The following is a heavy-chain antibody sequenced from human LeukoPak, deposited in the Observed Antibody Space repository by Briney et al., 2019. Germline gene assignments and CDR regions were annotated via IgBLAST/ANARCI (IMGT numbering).Heavy chain of an antibody. D-gene: IGHD2-2*01. Sequence: GGSLRLSCAASGFTFSSYGMHWVRQAPGKGLEWVAVIWYDGSNKYYADSVKGRFTISRDNSKNTLYLQMNSLRAEVTAVYYCARDGVVVPAADYNWFDPWGQGTLVTVSS. V-gene: IGHV3-33*01. CDR1: GFTFSSYG. CDR2: IWYDGSNK. J-gene: IGHJ5*02. CDR3: ARDGVVVPAADYNWFDP.